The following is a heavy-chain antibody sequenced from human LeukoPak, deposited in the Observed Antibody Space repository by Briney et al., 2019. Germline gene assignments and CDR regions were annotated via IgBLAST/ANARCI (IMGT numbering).Heavy chain of an antibody. Sequence: SVKVSCKASGGTFSSYAISWVRQAPGQGLEWMGRIIPIFGTANYAQKFQGRVTITTDESTSTAYMELSSLRSEGTAVYYCARARLGAFDIWGQGTMVTVSS. D-gene: IGHD4-11*01. J-gene: IGHJ3*02. V-gene: IGHV1-69*05. CDR2: IIPIFGTA. CDR1: GGTFSSYA. CDR3: ARARLGAFDI.